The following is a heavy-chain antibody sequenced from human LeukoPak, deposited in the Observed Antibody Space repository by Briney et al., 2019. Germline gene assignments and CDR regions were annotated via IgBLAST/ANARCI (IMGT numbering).Heavy chain of an antibody. D-gene: IGHD5-12*01. CDR3: ARVSSRGYSGYDWSGFDY. CDR2: ISPHSGGT. J-gene: IGHJ4*02. Sequence: EASVKVSCKASGFTFTGYYIHWVRQAPGQGLEWMGWISPHSGGTHYAQNFQGRVTMTRDTSISTAYMELSRLRSDDTAVYYCARVSSRGYSGYDWSGFDYWGQGTLVTVSS. V-gene: IGHV1-2*02. CDR1: GFTFTGYY.